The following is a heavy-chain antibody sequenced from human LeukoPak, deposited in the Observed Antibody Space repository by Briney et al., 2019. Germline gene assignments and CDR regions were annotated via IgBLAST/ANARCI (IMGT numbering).Heavy chain of an antibody. D-gene: IGHD5-24*01. Sequence: GRSLRLSCAASGFTFSSYAMHWVRQAPGKGLEWVAVISYDGSNKYYADSVKGRFTISGDNSKNTLYLQMNSLRAEDTAVYYCARDFGEMATTNYFDYWGQGTLVTVSS. J-gene: IGHJ4*02. V-gene: IGHV3-30-3*01. CDR2: ISYDGSNK. CDR1: GFTFSSYA. CDR3: ARDFGEMATTNYFDY.